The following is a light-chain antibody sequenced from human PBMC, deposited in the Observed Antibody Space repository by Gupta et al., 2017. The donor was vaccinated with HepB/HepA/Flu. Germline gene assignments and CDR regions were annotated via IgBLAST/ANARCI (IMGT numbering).Light chain of an antibody. V-gene: IGLV1-40*01. Sequence: QSVLTQPPSVSGAPGQRVTISCTGSSSNIGAGYEVHWYQQLPGTAPKLLIYDNNNRPSGVPDRFSGSKSGTSASLAITGLQAEDEADYYCQSYDSSLSGYVVFGGGTKLAVL. CDR2: DNN. CDR3: QSYDSSLSGYVV. J-gene: IGLJ2*01. CDR1: SSNIGAGYE.